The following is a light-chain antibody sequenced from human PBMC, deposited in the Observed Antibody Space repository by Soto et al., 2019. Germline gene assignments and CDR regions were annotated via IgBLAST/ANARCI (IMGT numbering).Light chain of an antibody. J-gene: IGKJ4*01. Sequence: AIRMTQSPSSFSASTGDRVTITCRASQGSSSYLAWYQQKPGKAPKLLIYAASTLQSGVPSRFSGSGSGTDFTLTISCLQSEDFATYYCQQYYSYPFLTFGGGTKVEIK. CDR2: AAS. CDR1: QGSSSY. CDR3: QQYYSYPFLT. V-gene: IGKV1-8*01.